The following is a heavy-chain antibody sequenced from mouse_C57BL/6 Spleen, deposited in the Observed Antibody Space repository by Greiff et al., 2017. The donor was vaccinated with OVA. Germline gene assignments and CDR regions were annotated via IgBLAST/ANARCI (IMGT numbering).Heavy chain of an antibody. D-gene: IGHD2-4*01. V-gene: IGHV1-72*01. CDR3: ARPHYDYDAFYAMDY. CDR2: IDPNSGGT. CDR1: GYTFTSYW. J-gene: IGHJ4*01. Sequence: QVQLKQPGAELVKPGASVKLSCKASGYTFTSYWMHWVKQRPGRGLEWIGRIDPNSGGTKYNEKFKSKATLTVDKPSSTAYMQLSSLTSEDSAVYYCARPHYDYDAFYAMDYWGQGTSVTVSS.